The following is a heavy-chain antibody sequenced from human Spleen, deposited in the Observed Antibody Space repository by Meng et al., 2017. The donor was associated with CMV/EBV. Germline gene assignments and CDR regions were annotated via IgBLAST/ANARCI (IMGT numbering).Heavy chain of an antibody. CDR2: INPDSGGT. Sequence: ASVKVSCKASGYTFTSYGISWVRQAPGQGLEWMGGINPDSGGTNYAQKFQGRVTMTRDTSISTAYMELSRLRSDDTAVYYCASGTQNFDSWGQGTPVTVSS. CDR3: ASGTQNFDS. V-gene: IGHV1-2*02. J-gene: IGHJ4*02. CDR1: GYTFTSYG.